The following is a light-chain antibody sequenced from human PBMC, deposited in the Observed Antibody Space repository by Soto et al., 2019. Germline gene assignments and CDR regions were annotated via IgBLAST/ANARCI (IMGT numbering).Light chain of an antibody. Sequence: ETVLTQSTGSVSFSPVERVEISCSSSQSLNSNYLAWYQQKPGQAPRLLIYGASNRATGIPDRFSGSGSGTDFTLTISRLEPEDFAVYYCHQYDSSPSTFGQGTKVDIK. J-gene: IGKJ1*01. CDR3: HQYDSSPST. V-gene: IGKV3-20*01. CDR2: GAS. CDR1: QSLNSNY.